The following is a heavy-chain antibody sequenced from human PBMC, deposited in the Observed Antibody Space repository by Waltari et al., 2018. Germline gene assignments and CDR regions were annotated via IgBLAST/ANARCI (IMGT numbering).Heavy chain of an antibody. J-gene: IGHJ4*02. CDR2: INTDGSIT. CDR3: VMYSSSSLGDC. V-gene: IGHV3-74*01. Sequence: VPLVESGGGLVQPGGSLRLSCAASGFISTNSWLHWIRQAPGKGLVSVSHINTDGSITNYADSVKGPFTISRDNAKNTLFLQMNSLRAEDTAVYYCVMYSSSSLGDCWGQGTLVTVSS. CDR1: GFISTNSW. D-gene: IGHD6-13*01.